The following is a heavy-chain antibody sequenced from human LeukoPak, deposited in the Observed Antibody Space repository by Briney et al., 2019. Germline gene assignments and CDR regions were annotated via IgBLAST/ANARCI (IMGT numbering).Heavy chain of an antibody. V-gene: IGHV4-39*07. J-gene: IGHJ4*02. CDR2: IYYSGST. CDR1: GGSISSSSYY. D-gene: IGHD5-24*01. Sequence: SETLSLTFTVSGGSISSSSYYWGWIRQPPGKGLEWIGSIYYSGSTYYNPSLKSRVTISVDTSKNQFSLKLSSVTAADTAVYYCARAPHHGYNSLYFDYWGQGTLVTVSS. CDR3: ARAPHHGYNSLYFDY.